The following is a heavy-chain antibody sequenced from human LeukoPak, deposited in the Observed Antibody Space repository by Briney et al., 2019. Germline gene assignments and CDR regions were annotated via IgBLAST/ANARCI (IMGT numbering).Heavy chain of an antibody. CDR1: GGSISSTSYY. CDR2: FDYSGIT. Sequence: PSETLSLTCSVSGGSISSTSYYWGWIRQPPGKGLEWIGTFDYSGITYYNPSLKSRVTISVDTSKNQSSLKMTSVTAADTAVYYCAPSYYQYFRFWGQGTLVTVSS. D-gene: IGHD1-26*01. V-gene: IGHV4-39*01. J-gene: IGHJ1*01. CDR3: APSYYQYFRF.